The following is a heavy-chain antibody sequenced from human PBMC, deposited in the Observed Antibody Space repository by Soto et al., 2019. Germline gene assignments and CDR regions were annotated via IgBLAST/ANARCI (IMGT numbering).Heavy chain of an antibody. CDR2: IYHSGST. CDR3: ARAHDYGDSSWLDP. Sequence: SETLSLTCAVSGGSISSGGYSWSWIRQPPGKGLEWIGYIYHSGSTYYNPSLKSRVTISVDRSKNQFSLKLSSVTAADTAVYYCARAHDYGDSSWLDPWGQGTLVTVYS. D-gene: IGHD4-17*01. J-gene: IGHJ5*02. CDR1: GGSISSGGYS. V-gene: IGHV4-30-2*01.